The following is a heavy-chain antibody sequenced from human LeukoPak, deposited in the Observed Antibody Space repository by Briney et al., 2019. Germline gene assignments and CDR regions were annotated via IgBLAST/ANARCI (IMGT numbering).Heavy chain of an antibody. D-gene: IGHD4-17*01. CDR3: AAASSHDYGDVLLDY. Sequence: GASVKVSCKASGFTFTSSAMQWVRQARGQRLEWIGWIVVGSGNTNYAQKFQERVTITRDMSTSTAYMELSSLRSEDTSVYYCAAASSHDYGDVLLDYWGQGTLVTVSS. CDR1: GFTFTSSA. V-gene: IGHV1-58*02. CDR2: IVVGSGNT. J-gene: IGHJ4*02.